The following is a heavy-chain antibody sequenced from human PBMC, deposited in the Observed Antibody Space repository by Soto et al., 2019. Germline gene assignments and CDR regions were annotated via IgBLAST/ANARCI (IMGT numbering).Heavy chain of an antibody. J-gene: IGHJ4*02. CDR1: GYTLTELS. CDR3: ATAGSYYGSGSYYNVDY. V-gene: IGHV1-24*01. Sequence: ASVKVSCKVSGYTLTELSMHCVRQAPGKGLEWMGGFDPEDGETIYAQKFQGRVTMTEDTSTDTAYMELSSLRSEDTAVYYCATAGSYYGSGSYYNVDYWGQGTLVTVSS. D-gene: IGHD3-10*01. CDR2: FDPEDGET.